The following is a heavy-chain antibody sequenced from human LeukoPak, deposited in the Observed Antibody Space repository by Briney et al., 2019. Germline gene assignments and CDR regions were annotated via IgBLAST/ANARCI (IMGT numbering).Heavy chain of an antibody. Sequence: GGSLRLSCAASGFTVSNSYMSWVRQAPGKGLEWASVIYSGGSTYYADSVKGRFTISRDNSKNTLYLQMNSLRAEDTAVYYCAKGDITMIPDWGQGTLVTVSS. CDR2: IYSGGST. CDR3: AKGDITMIPD. V-gene: IGHV3-53*01. CDR1: GFTVSNSY. J-gene: IGHJ4*02. D-gene: IGHD3-22*01.